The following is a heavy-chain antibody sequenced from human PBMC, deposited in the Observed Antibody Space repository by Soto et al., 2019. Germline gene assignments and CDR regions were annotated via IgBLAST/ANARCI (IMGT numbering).Heavy chain of an antibody. CDR2: IYYSGST. V-gene: IGHV4-30-2*05. D-gene: IGHD1-26*01. CDR1: GGSISSGGYS. CDR3: ARATAPGWFDP. J-gene: IGHJ5*02. Sequence: SETLSLTCAVSGGSISSGGYSWSWIRQPPGKGLEWIGYIYYSGSTYYNPSLMSRLTISLDTSKNQFSLKLSYVTAADAAVYYCARATAPGWFDPWGQGTLVTVSS.